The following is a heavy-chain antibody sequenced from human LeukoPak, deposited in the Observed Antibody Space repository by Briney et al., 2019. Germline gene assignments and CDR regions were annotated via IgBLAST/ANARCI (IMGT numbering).Heavy chain of an antibody. V-gene: IGHV3-21*01. Sequence: PGGSLRLSCAASGFTFSSYSMNWVRQAPGKGLEWVSSISSSSSYIYYADSVKGRFTISRDNAKNSLYLQMNSLRAEDTAVYYCAAGKHPIGYYYYMDGLGKGTTVTVSS. J-gene: IGHJ6*03. CDR2: ISSSSSYI. CDR3: AAGKHPIGYYYYMDG. D-gene: IGHD3-10*01. CDR1: GFTFSSYS.